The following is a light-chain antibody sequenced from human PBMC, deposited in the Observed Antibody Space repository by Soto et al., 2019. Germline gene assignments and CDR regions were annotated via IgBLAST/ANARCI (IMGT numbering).Light chain of an antibody. CDR3: QQSYNSGPMT. J-gene: IGKJ4*01. V-gene: IGKV1-39*01. CDR1: QSITVY. CDR2: AAS. Sequence: DIQMTQSPSSLSASVGDSVTITCRASQSITVYLNWYQQKAGQAPKLLIYAASSLQSGVPSRFRGGGSRTEFTLNISSLQPDDFATCYCQQSYNSGPMTFGGGTRL.